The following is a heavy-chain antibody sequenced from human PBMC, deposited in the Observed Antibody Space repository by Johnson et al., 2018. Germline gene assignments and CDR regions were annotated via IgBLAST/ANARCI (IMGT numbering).Heavy chain of an antibody. D-gene: IGHD2-8*01. CDR1: GFTVSNNY. CDR2: IYSGGSS. CDR3: AGTNWHGMDV. Sequence: VQLVEAGGGLVQPRGSLRLSCAASGFTVSNNYMSWVRQAPGKGLEWVSIIYSGGSSYYADSVKGRFPISKDNSKNTLYLQRNSLRAEDTAVYYCAGTNWHGMDVWGQGTTVTVSS. V-gene: IGHV3-66*01. J-gene: IGHJ6*02.